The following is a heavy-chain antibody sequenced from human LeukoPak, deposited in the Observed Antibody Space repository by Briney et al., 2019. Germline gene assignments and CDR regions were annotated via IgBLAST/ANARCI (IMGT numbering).Heavy chain of an antibody. CDR3: ARGLQLLLYYYMDV. J-gene: IGHJ6*03. CDR1: GASITSYY. D-gene: IGHD5-24*01. V-gene: IGHV4-59*01. CDR2: IYNTGST. Sequence: SETLSLTCTVSGASITSYYWTWIRQPPGKGLEWIGYIYNTGSTSYNPSLKSRVTISEDTSKNQFSLKLSSVTAADTAVYYCARGLQLLLYYYMDVWGKGATVTVSS.